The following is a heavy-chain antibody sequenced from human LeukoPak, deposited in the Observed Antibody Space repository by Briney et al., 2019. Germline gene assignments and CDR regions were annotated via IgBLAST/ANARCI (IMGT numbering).Heavy chain of an antibody. CDR1: GFTSSNAW. V-gene: IGHV3-15*01. CDR2: IKCKTDGGTT. D-gene: IGHD1-1*01. CDR3: TGGLDY. Sequence: PGGSLRLSCAASGFTSSNAWMSWVRPAPGKGLEWVGRIKCKTDGGTTDYAAPVKRRFTISRDDSKNTLYLQMNSLKTEGTAVYYCTGGLDYWGQGTLVTVSS. J-gene: IGHJ4*02.